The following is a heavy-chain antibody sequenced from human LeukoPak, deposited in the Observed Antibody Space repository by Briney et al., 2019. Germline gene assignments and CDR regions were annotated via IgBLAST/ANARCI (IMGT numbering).Heavy chain of an antibody. Sequence: PGGSLRLSCAASGFTFSSDAMICVREAPGKGLEWVSAISGSGGSTYYADAGKGRFTISRDKSKKTLYLQMNSLRAEDKAVYYCPKPGYYDFWSGYYFDYWGQGTLVTVSS. V-gene: IGHV3-23*01. CDR3: PKPGYYDFWSGYYFDY. J-gene: IGHJ4*02. D-gene: IGHD3-3*01. CDR2: ISGSGGST. CDR1: GFTFSSDA.